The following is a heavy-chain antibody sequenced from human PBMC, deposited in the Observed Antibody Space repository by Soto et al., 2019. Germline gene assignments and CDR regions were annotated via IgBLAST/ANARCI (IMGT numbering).Heavy chain of an antibody. V-gene: IGHV3-33*01. Sequence: QVQLVESGGGVVQPGRSLRLSCAASGFTFSSYGMHWVRQAPGKGLEWVAVIWYDGSNKYYADSVKGRFTISRDNSKNTLYLQMNSLRAEDTAVYYCARRIIGRSTSCRSGVDAFYIWGQGTMVTVSS. CDR3: ARRIIGRSTSCRSGVDAFYI. CDR1: GFTFSSYG. CDR2: IWYDGSNK. D-gene: IGHD2-2*01. J-gene: IGHJ3*02.